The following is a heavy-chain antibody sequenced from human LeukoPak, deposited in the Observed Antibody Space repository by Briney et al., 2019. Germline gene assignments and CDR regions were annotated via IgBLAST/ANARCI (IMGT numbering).Heavy chain of an antibody. D-gene: IGHD3-16*01. CDR1: GFTFSSYA. J-gene: IGHJ4*02. V-gene: IGHV3-23*01. CDR3: ARRGGGGYFDY. CDR2: ISGSGGST. Sequence: GRSLRLSCAASGFTFSSYAMSWVRQAPGKGLEWVSAISGSGGSTYYADSVNGRFTISRDNSKNTLDLQMNSLRAEDTAAYYCARRGGGGYFDYWGQGTLVTVSS.